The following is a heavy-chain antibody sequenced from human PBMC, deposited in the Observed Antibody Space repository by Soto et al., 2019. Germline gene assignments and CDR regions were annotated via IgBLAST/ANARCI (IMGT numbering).Heavy chain of an antibody. CDR1: GFTFSNAS. V-gene: IGHV3-15*01. D-gene: IGHD2-15*01. CDR2: IKSKTDGGTT. CDR3: TTIYCSGGSCYSCAD. Sequence: EVQLVESGGGLVKPGGSLRLSCAASGFTFSNASMSWVRQAPGKGLEWVGRIKSKTDGGTTDYAAPVKGRFTISRDDSKNTLYLQVNSLKTEDTAVYYCTTIYCSGGSCYSCADWGQGTLVTVSS. J-gene: IGHJ4*02.